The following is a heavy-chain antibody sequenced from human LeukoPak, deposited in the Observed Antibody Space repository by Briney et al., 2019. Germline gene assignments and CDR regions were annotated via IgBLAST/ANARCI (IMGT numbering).Heavy chain of an antibody. J-gene: IGHJ5*02. D-gene: IGHD2-2*01. CDR2: INHSGST. CDR1: GGSFSGYY. Sequence: SETLSLTCAVYGGSFSGYYWSWIRQPPGKGLEWIGEINHSGSTNYDPSLKSRVTISVDTSKNQFSLKLSSVTAADTAVYYCARLSPVVPAATINWFDPWGQGTLVTVSS. V-gene: IGHV4-34*01. CDR3: ARLSPVVPAATINWFDP.